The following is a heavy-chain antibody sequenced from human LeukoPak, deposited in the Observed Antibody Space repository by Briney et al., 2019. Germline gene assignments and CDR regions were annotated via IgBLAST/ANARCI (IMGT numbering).Heavy chain of an antibody. Sequence: SQTLSLTCAISVDSVSSNSAAWNWIRQSPSRGLEWLGRTYYRSKWHNDYAGSVKSRITIKPDTSKNQFSLQLTSVTPEDTAVYSCARIVGGQVDCWGPGTLVTVSS. J-gene: IGHJ4*02. CDR2: TYYRSKWHN. CDR1: VDSVSSNSAA. V-gene: IGHV6-1*01. D-gene: IGHD3-22*01. CDR3: ARIVGGQVDC.